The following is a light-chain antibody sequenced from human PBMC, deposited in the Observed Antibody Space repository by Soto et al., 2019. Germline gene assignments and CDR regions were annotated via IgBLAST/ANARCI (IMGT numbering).Light chain of an antibody. J-gene: IGKJ5*01. CDR2: GAS. CDR3: HQYGISPPVT. V-gene: IGKV3-20*01. CDR1: QSVSSSY. Sequence: EIVLTQSPGTLSLSPGERATLSCRASQSVSSSYLAWYQHKPGQAPRLLIYGASSRATGIPDRFSGSGSGADFILTISRLEPEDFAVYYCHQYGISPPVTFGQGTRLEI.